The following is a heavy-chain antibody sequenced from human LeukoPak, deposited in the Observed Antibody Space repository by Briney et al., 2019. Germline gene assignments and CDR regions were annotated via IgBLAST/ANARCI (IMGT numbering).Heavy chain of an antibody. CDR1: GGSISSGSYY. D-gene: IGHD2-2*02. CDR3: ARAIVVVPAAIRSTSEYYYYMDV. J-gene: IGHJ6*03. V-gene: IGHV4-61*02. CDR2: IYTSGST. Sequence: SQTLSLTCTVSGGSISSGSYYWSWIRQPAGKGLEWIGRIYTSGSTNYNPSLKSRVTISADTSKNQFSLKLSSVTAADTAVYYCARAIVVVPAAIRSTSEYYYYMDVWGKGTTVTVSS.